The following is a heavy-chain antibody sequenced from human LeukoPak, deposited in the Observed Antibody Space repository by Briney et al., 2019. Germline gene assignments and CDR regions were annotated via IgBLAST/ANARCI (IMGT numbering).Heavy chain of an antibody. CDR1: GFTFSNYW. CDR3: AKDPLWFGELLYYFDY. CDR2: IKQDGSEK. J-gene: IGHJ4*02. V-gene: IGHV3-7*03. Sequence: GGSLRLSCAASGFTFSNYWMSWVRQAPGKGLEWVANIKQDGSEKYYVDSVKGRFTISRDNSKNTLYLQMNSLRAEDTAVYYCAKDPLWFGELLYYFDYWGQGTLVTVSS. D-gene: IGHD3-10*01.